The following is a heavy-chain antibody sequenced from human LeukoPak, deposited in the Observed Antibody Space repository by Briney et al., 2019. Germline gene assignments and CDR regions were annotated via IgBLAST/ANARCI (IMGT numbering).Heavy chain of an antibody. CDR1: GYTFTSYA. CDR3: ARKSVAATPRDIVYQYSYMDV. D-gene: IGHD2-15*01. CDR2: ISTNTGNP. Sequence: ASVKGSCKSSGYTFTSYAMNWVRQAPGQGLEWMGWISTNTGNPTYAQGFTGRFVFFLDTSVSTAYLQISSLKAEDTAVYYCARKSVAATPRDIVYQYSYMDVWGKGTTVTVSS. J-gene: IGHJ6*03. V-gene: IGHV7-4-1*02.